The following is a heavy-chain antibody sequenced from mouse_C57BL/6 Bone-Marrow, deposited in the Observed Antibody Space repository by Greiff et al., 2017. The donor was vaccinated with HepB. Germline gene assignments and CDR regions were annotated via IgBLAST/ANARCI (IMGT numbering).Heavy chain of an antibody. CDR3: ARGISPPDSSY. CDR1: GFTFTDYY. V-gene: IGHV7-3*01. D-gene: IGHD2-4*01. CDR2: IRNKANGYTT. J-gene: IGHJ2*01. Sequence: EVKLVESGGGLVQPGGSLSLSCAASGFTFTDYYMSWVRQPPGKALEWLGFIRNKANGYTTEYSASVKGRFTISRDNSQSILYLQMNALRAEDSAADYCARGISPPDSSYWGQGTTLTVAS.